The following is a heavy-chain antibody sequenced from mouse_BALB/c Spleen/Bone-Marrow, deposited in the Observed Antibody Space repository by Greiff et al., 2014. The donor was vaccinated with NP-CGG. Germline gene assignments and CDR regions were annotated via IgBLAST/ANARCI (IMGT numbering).Heavy chain of an antibody. CDR3: TRHGGYYPYYYAMDY. CDR1: GFAFSSYD. CDR2: ISHGGGTT. D-gene: IGHD2-3*01. V-gene: IGHV5-12-1*01. Sequence: VQLKESGGGLVKPGGSLKLSCAASGFAFSSYDMSWVRQTPEKRLEWVAYISHGGGTTYYSDTVKGRFTISRDSAKNTLYLQMSSLKSEDTAIYYCTRHGGYYPYYYAMDYWGQGTSVTVSS. J-gene: IGHJ4*01.